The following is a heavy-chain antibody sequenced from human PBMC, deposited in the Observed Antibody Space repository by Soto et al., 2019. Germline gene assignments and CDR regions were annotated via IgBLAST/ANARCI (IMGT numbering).Heavy chain of an antibody. CDR2: IGGGAESA. Sequence: GGSLRLSCAASGFTFSTYAMSWVRQAPGKGLEWVSAIGGGAESAYYGDSVKGRFTISRDNSKNTVYLQMNSLRAEDTAVYYCAVHCSTSSCSYWGQGTLVTVSS. V-gene: IGHV3-23*01. D-gene: IGHD2-2*01. CDR3: AVHCSTSSCSY. CDR1: GFTFSTYA. J-gene: IGHJ4*02.